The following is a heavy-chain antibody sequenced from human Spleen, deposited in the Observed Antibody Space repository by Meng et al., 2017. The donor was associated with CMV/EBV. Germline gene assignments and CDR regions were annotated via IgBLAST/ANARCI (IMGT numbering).Heavy chain of an antibody. CDR1: GYTFTGYN. Sequence: ASVKVSCKASGYTFTGYNIHWVRQAPGAGLEWMGWINPNTGDARYAPNFQGRVTLTSDTSISTAYMQLSRLQPDDTAVYYCARLFHTILGTAYYYGMDVWGPGTMVTVSS. J-gene: IGHJ6*02. V-gene: IGHV1-2*02. CDR3: ARLFHTILGTAYYYGMDV. CDR2: INPNTGDA. D-gene: IGHD3-3*01.